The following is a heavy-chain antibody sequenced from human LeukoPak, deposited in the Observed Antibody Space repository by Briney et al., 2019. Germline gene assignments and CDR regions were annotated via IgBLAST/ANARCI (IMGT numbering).Heavy chain of an antibody. J-gene: IGHJ5*02. V-gene: IGHV4-39*07. Sequence: SETLSLTCTVSGGSISSSTYSWGWIRQPPGKGLEWIGSSSYSGSTYYNPSLKSRVTISIDTSKNHFSLTLSSVTAADTAVYYCARQDSSGPWGPFDPWGQGTLVTVSS. D-gene: IGHD6-25*01. CDR3: ARQDSSGPWGPFDP. CDR2: SSYSGST. CDR1: GGSISSSTYS.